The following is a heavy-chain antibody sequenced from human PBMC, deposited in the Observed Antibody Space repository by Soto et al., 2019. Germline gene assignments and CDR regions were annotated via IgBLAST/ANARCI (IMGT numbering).Heavy chain of an antibody. D-gene: IGHD3-3*01. CDR1: GFTFSNYD. CDR3: ANRPRYYNLDV. J-gene: IGHJ6*02. V-gene: IGHV3-23*01. Sequence: EVQLLESGGGLVQPGGSLRLSCAASGFTFSNYDMNWVRQAPGKGLEWVAGITNSGRRTYYADSVMGRFTISRDNSKNTLYLHMNSLRAEDAAVYYCANRPRYYNLDVWGQGTTVTVSS. CDR2: ITNSGRRT.